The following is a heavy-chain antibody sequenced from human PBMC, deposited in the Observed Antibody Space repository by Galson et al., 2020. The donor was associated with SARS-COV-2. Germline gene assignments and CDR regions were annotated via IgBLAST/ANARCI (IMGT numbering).Heavy chain of an antibody. D-gene: IGHD4-17*01. Sequence: PGGSLRLSCAASGFTFSSYDMHWVRQATGKGLEWVSAIGTAGDTYYPGSVKGRFTISRENAKNSLYLQMNSLRAGDTAVYYCARAANLYGDYSFDYWGQGTLVTVSS. J-gene: IGHJ4*02. V-gene: IGHV3-13*01. CDR1: GFTFSSYD. CDR3: ARAANLYGDYSFDY. CDR2: IGTAGDT.